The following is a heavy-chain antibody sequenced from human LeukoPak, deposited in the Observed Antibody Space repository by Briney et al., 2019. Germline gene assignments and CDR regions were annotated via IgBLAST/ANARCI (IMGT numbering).Heavy chain of an antibody. CDR3: ARERSYCSGATCSLDL. CDR1: GFSLSIYD. CDR2: TGLSSSYI. Sequence: KPGGSLRLSCAASGFSLSIYDMVWVRQAPGKGLEWIASTGLSSSYIGYADSVKGRFTISRDNGENSVYLQMNSLRAEDTAVYFCARERSYCSGATCSLDLWGQGTLVTVSS. D-gene: IGHD2-15*01. V-gene: IGHV3-21*01. J-gene: IGHJ5*02.